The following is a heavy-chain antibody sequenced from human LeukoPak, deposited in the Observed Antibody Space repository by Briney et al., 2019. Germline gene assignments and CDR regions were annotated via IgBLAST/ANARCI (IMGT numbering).Heavy chain of an antibody. J-gene: IGHJ3*02. V-gene: IGHV4-61*01. CDR2: IYYSGST. D-gene: IGHD6-19*01. Sequence: SETLSLTCTVSGGSVSSGSYYWSWLRQPPGKGLEWIGYIYYSGSTNYNPSLKSRVTISVDTSKNQFSLKLSSVTAADTAVYYCARAPYSSGWDINDAFDIWGQGTMVTVSS. CDR3: ARAPYSSGWDINDAFDI. CDR1: GGSVSSGSYY.